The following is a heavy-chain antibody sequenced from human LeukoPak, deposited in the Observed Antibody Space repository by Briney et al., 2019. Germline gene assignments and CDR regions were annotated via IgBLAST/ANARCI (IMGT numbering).Heavy chain of an antibody. CDR1: GYTFTGYY. Sequence: VASVKVSCKASGYTFTGYYMHWVRQAPGQGLEWMGWINPNGGGTNYAQKFQGRVTMTRDTSISTAHMELSRLRSDDTAVYYCACGGESGGYFDYWGQGTLVTVSS. D-gene: IGHD3-16*01. J-gene: IGHJ4*02. CDR3: ACGGESGGYFDY. CDR2: INPNGGGT. V-gene: IGHV1-2*02.